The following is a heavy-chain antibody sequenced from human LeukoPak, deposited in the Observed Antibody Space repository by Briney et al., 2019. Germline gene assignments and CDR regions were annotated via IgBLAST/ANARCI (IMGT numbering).Heavy chain of an antibody. D-gene: IGHD6-13*01. CDR3: ARDEAAAGTGWFDP. J-gene: IGHJ5*02. CDR2: IWYDGSNK. CDR1: GFTXXSYG. Sequence: PGRSLRLSCAASGFTXXSYGMHWVRQAPGKGLGWVAVIWYDGSNKYYADSVKGRFTISRDNSKNTLYLQMNSLRAEDTAVYYCARDEAAAGTGWFDPWGQGTLVTVSS. V-gene: IGHV3-33*01.